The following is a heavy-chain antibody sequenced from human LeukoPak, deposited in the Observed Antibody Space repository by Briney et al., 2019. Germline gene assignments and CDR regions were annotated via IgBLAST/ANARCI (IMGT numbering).Heavy chain of an antibody. J-gene: IGHJ5*02. CDR3: ARGALPGTTGGWFDP. V-gene: IGHV3-53*05. CDR1: GFTVSSSY. D-gene: IGHD1-1*01. CDR2: IYSGGST. Sequence: PGGSLRLSCAASGFTVSSSYLSWVRQAPGKGLEWVSVIYSGGSTYYADSVKGRFTISRDNSKNTLYLQMGSLRAEDMAVYYCARGALPGTTGGWFDPWGQGTLVTVSS.